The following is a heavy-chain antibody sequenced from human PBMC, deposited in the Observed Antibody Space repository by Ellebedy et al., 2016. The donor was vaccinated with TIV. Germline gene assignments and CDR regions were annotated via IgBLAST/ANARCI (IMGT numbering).Heavy chain of an antibody. D-gene: IGHD2-2*01. CDR1: GFTFTTYA. V-gene: IGHV3-23*01. J-gene: IGHJ5*02. Sequence: GGSLRLXCAASGFTFTTYAMGWVRQAPGKGLVWVSAISADGVTTFYADSVTGRFTISRDNSKNTLFLQMNSLRAEDTAIYYCAKIGPRDCTSTSCWFDPWGQGTLVTVSS. CDR3: AKIGPRDCTSTSCWFDP. CDR2: ISADGVTT.